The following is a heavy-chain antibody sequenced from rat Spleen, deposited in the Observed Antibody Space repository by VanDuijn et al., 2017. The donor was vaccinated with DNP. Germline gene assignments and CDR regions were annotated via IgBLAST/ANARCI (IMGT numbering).Heavy chain of an antibody. CDR2: MRYEGGST. D-gene: IGHD1-2*01. V-gene: IGHV5-22*01. CDR3: GRYSLIKRMWDY. CDR1: GFTFSDYY. J-gene: IGHJ2*01. Sequence: EVQLVEYGGGLVQPGRSLNLSCADSGFTFSDYYMAWVRQAPTKGREWVAYMRYEGGSTYHGDSVKGRFTISRDNAKSTLYLQMNSLRSEDMATYYCGRYSLIKRMWDYWGQGVTVTVSS.